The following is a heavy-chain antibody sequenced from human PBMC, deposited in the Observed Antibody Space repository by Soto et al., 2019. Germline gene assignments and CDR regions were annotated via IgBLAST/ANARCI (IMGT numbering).Heavy chain of an antibody. J-gene: IGHJ3*02. CDR1: GYTFTSYD. CDR2: MNPNNGNT. Sequence: ASVKVSCKASGYTFTSYDINWVRQATGQGLEWMGWMNPNNGNTGYAQKFQGRVTMTTNTSMSTAYMELSSLRSDDTAVYYCARDHHGDYGRSEAFDIWGQGTMVTVSS. D-gene: IGHD4-17*01. CDR3: ARDHHGDYGRSEAFDI. V-gene: IGHV1-8*01.